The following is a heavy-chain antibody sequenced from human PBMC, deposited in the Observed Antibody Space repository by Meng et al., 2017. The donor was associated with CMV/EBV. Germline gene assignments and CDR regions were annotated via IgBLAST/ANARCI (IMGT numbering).Heavy chain of an antibody. Sequence: GESLKISCAASGFPFSDYYMSWIRPAPGKGLEWVSYISSSGSTIYYADSVKGRFTISRDNAKNSLYLQMNSLRAEDTAVYYCARDQGVVPAAIGYYHYGMDVWGQGTTVTVSS. CDR1: GFPFSDYY. J-gene: IGHJ6*02. D-gene: IGHD2-2*01. V-gene: IGHV3-11*01. CDR3: ARDQGVVPAAIGYYHYGMDV. CDR2: ISSSGSTI.